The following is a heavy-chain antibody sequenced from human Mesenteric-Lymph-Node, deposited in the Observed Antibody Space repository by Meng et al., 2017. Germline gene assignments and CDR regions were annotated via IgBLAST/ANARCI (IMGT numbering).Heavy chain of an antibody. CDR3: ARVDSSGYFLDY. CDR2: IYYSGST. J-gene: IGHJ4*01. D-gene: IGHD3-22*01. V-gene: IGHV4-31*03. Sequence: QVQLQESGSGLVKPSQPLPLTSTVSGGSISSGGHSWSWIRQHPGKGLEWIAYIYYSGSTYYNPSLKSRVILSVDTSKNQFSLKLSSVTAADTAVYYCARVDSSGYFLDYWGQGTLVTVSS. CDR1: GGSISSGGHS.